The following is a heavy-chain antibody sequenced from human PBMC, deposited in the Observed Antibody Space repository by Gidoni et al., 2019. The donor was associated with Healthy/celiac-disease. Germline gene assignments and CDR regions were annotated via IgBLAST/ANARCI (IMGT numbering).Heavy chain of an antibody. Sequence: QVQLQQWGAGLLKPSETLSLTCAVYGGSFSGYYLSWIRQPPGKGLEWIGEINHSGSTNYNPSLKSRVTISVDTSKNQFSLKLSSVTAADTAVYYCARGAKDYDYVWGNYRYTDPPFNYWGQGTLVTVSS. D-gene: IGHD3-16*02. CDR2: INHSGST. J-gene: IGHJ4*02. CDR3: ARGAKDYDYVWGNYRYTDPPFNY. V-gene: IGHV4-34*01. CDR1: GGSFSGYY.